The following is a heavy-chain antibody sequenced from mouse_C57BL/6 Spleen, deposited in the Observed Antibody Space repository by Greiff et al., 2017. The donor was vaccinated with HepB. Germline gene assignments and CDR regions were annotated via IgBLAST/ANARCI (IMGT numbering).Heavy chain of an antibody. V-gene: IGHV1-82*01. CDR1: GYAFSSYW. CDR3: ARVPGFAY. Sequence: QVQLKESGPELVKPGASVKISCKASGYAFSSYWMNWVKQRPGKGLEWIGRIYPGAGDTNYNGKFKGKATLTADKSSSTAYMQLSSLTTEDSAVYFCARVPGFAYWGQGTLVTVSA. J-gene: IGHJ3*01. CDR2: IYPGAGDT.